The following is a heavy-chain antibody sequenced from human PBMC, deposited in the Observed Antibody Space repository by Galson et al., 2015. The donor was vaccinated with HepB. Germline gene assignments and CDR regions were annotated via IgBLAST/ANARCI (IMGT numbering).Heavy chain of an antibody. Sequence: SVKVSCKASGYTFTSYGISWVRQAPGQGLEWMGWISAYNGNTNYAQKLQGRVTMTTDTSTSTAYMELRSLRSDDTAVYYCARDFNNWNKGSYYYYYMDVWGKGTTVTVSS. CDR3: ARDFNNWNKGSYYYYYMDV. CDR2: ISAYNGNT. J-gene: IGHJ6*03. D-gene: IGHD1/OR15-1a*01. CDR1: GYTFTSYG. V-gene: IGHV1-18*01.